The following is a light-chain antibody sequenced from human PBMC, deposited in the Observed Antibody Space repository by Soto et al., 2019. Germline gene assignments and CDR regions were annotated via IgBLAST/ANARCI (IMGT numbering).Light chain of an antibody. CDR2: GAS. CDR1: QSVTSTY. CDR3: QQYDSLPIT. J-gene: IGKJ5*01. V-gene: IGKV3-20*01. Sequence: EIVLTQSPGTLSLSPGERATLSCRASQSVTSTYLAWYQQKPGQAPRLLIYGASSRATGIPDRFSGSGSGTDFTLTISRLDPEDFAVYYCQQYDSLPITFGQGTRLEIK.